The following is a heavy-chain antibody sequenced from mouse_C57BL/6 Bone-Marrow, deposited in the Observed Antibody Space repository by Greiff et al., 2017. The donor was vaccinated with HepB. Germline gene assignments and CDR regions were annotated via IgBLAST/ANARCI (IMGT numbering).Heavy chain of an antibody. CDR2: IYPSDSET. D-gene: IGHD1-1*01. Sequence: VQLQQPGAELVRPGSSVKLSCKASGYNFTSYWMDWVKQRPGQGLEWIGNIYPSDSETHYNQKFKDKATLTVDKSSSTAYMQLSSLTSEDSAVYYCARSDGSSHFDYWGQGTTLTVSS. CDR1: GYNFTSYW. J-gene: IGHJ2*01. CDR3: ARSDGSSHFDY. V-gene: IGHV1-61*01.